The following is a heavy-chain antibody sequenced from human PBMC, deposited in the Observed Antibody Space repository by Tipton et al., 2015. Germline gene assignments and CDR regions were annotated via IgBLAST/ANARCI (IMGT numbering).Heavy chain of an antibody. CDR1: GYSISSGYY. V-gene: IGHV4-38-2*02. CDR2: ISHSGNT. CDR3: ARDLEHGMDV. Sequence: TLSLTCDVSGYSISSGYYWGWIRQPPGKGLEWIGSISHSGNTYYNPSLKSRVTMSRDTSKNQFSLKLNSLTAADTAVYYCARDLEHGMDVWGQGTTVTVSS. J-gene: IGHJ6*02. D-gene: IGHD5-24*01.